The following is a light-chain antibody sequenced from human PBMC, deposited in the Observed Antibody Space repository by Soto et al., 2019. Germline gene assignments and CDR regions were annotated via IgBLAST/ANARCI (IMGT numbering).Light chain of an antibody. Sequence: QSVLTQPASVSGSPGPSITISCAGTMRDIGAYNLVSWYQQHPGKDPRLIVYEVRHRPSGIPLRFSASKSGNTASLTNSGLQDEAEAHYSCSSLTSKSTLIFGGGTKLTV. CDR3: SSLTSKSTLI. J-gene: IGLJ2*01. V-gene: IGLV2-14*03. CDR1: MRDIGAYNL. CDR2: EVR.